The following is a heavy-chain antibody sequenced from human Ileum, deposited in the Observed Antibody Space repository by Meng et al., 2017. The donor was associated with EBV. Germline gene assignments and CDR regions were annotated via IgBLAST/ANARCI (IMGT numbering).Heavy chain of an antibody. V-gene: IGHV4-39*01. Sequence: HLQLQASGPGLVKPSGTLSLPCTVLGGSSRSSGYYCGWIRQPPGKGLEWIGSIYYSGSTYYNPSLKSRVTISVDTSKTQFSLKLSSVTAADTAVYYCARSIVVVPAAIYYWGQGTLVTVSS. D-gene: IGHD2-2*01. CDR1: GGSSRSSGYY. CDR3: ARSIVVVPAAIYY. CDR2: IYYSGST. J-gene: IGHJ4*02.